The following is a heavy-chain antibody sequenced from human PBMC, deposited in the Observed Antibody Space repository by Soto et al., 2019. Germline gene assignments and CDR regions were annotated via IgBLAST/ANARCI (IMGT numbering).Heavy chain of an antibody. CDR2: IYPGDSDT. V-gene: IGHV5-51*01. CDR1: GCIFTTYF. CDR3: ARLENGVDTIDWYSGMEV. Sequence: GDALNISCKVSGCIFTTYFICFVRQMPGKFLEWMGIIYPGDSDTRYSQSFQGQVTISADRSISTAYLQWGSLKASDTAIYYCARLENGVDTIDWYSGMEVWGKGNTVNVSS. D-gene: IGHD5-12*01. J-gene: IGHJ6*04.